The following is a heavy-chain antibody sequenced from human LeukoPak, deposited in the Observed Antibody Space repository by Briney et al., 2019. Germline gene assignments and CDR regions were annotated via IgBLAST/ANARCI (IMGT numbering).Heavy chain of an antibody. CDR2: MNPNSGNT. Sequence: GASVKVSCKASGYTFTSYDINWVRQATGQELEWMGWMNPNSGNTGYAQKFQGRVTMTRNTSISTAYMELSSLRSEDTAVYYCARDGCSGGSCYALDYWGQGTLVTVSS. J-gene: IGHJ4*02. D-gene: IGHD2-15*01. CDR3: ARDGCSGGSCYALDY. V-gene: IGHV1-8*01. CDR1: GYTFTSYD.